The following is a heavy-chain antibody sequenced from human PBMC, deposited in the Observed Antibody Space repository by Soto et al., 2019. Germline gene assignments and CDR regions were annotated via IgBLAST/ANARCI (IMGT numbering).Heavy chain of an antibody. Sequence: GGSLRLSCAASGFTFSTSWMNWVRQAPGKGLEWVADIKGDGSEKYYVDSLEGRFTISRDNAKNSLYLQMNSLRAEDTAVYYCARGDYYDRRFDSWGQGTLVTVSS. CDR3: ARGDYYDRRFDS. V-gene: IGHV3-7*03. CDR1: GFTFSTSW. CDR2: IKGDGSEK. D-gene: IGHD3-22*01. J-gene: IGHJ4*02.